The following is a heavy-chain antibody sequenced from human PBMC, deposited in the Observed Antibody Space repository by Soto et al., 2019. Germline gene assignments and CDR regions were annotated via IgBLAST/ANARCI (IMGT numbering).Heavy chain of an antibody. J-gene: IGHJ6*02. Sequence: VELVQSGAEVEKPGAAVRISCKTSGYTFTAHYIHWVRQAPGQGLEWMGWINPNSGVANYAQNFQGRVTMTRDTSISTVYMELTKMRSEDTTIYYCARQGSGSEYPQYFYYGMDVWGQGTTAAASS. CDR2: INPNSGVA. CDR1: GYTFTAHY. CDR3: ARQGSGSEYPQYFYYGMDV. D-gene: IGHD5-12*01. V-gene: IGHV1-2*02.